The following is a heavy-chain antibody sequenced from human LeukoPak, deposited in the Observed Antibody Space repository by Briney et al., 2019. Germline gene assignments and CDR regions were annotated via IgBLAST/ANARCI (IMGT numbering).Heavy chain of an antibody. J-gene: IGHJ4*02. D-gene: IGHD2-15*01. V-gene: IGHV4-59*08. Sequence: SATLSLTCTVSGGSISSYYWSWIRPPPGKGLEWIGYIYYSGSTNYNPSLKSRVTISVDTSKNQFSLKLSSVTAADTAVYYCARLHCSGGSCYLAYWGQGTLVTVSS. CDR1: GGSISSYY. CDR2: IYYSGST. CDR3: ARLHCSGGSCYLAY.